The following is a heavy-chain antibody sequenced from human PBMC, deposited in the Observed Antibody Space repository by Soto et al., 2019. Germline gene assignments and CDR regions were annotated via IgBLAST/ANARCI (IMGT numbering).Heavy chain of an antibody. J-gene: IGHJ6*02. D-gene: IGHD3-3*01. CDR3: ARGEYYDFWSGYFPDNPGHHYGMDV. CDR2: IIPIFGTA. V-gene: IGHV1-69*06. Sequence: SVKVSCKASGGTFSSYAISWVRQAPGQGLEWMGGIIPIFGTANYAQKFQGRVMITADKSTSTAYMELSSLRSEDTAVYYCARGEYYDFWSGYFPDNPGHHYGMDVWGQGTTVTVSS. CDR1: GGTFSSYA.